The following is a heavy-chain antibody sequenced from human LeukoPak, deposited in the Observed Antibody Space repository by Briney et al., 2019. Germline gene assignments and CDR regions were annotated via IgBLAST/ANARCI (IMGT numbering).Heavy chain of an antibody. CDR3: ARDSIAVAGLDY. CDR1: GFTFSYYA. Sequence: GGSLRLSCAASGFTFSYYAMNWVRQAPGKGLEWVSYISGSSSRIDYVDSVKGRFTISRDNAKNSLYLQMNSLRAEDTAVYYCARDSIAVAGLDYWGQGTLVTVSS. CDR2: ISGSSSRI. V-gene: IGHV3-48*04. J-gene: IGHJ4*02. D-gene: IGHD6-19*01.